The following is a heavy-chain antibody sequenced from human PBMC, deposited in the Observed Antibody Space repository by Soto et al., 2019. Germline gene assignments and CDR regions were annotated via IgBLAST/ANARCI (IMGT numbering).Heavy chain of an antibody. J-gene: IGHJ5*02. V-gene: IGHV1-18*01. CDR3: ASDHREWNVLLFFEWFNWFDP. Sequence: ASVKVSCKASGYTFTSYGISWVRQAPGQGIERKGRISAYNSNTNYAQKLQGRVTMTTDTSTSTAYMELRSLRSDDTAFYFCASDHREWNVLLFFEWFNWFDPWGQGTLVTVS. CDR1: GYTFTSYG. CDR2: ISAYNSNT. D-gene: IGHD3-3*01.